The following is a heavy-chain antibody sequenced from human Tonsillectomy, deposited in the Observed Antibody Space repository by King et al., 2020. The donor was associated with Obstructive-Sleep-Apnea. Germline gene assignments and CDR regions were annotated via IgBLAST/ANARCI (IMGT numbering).Heavy chain of an antibody. V-gene: IGHV1-18*01. CDR1: GYTFTSYG. Sequence: QLVQSGAEVKKPGASVKVSCKASGYTFTSYGISWVRQAPGQGLEWMGWISAFNGKTNYAQILQGRVTMTTDTSTRTAYMELRSLRSDDTAVYYCARDDYDILTGYPVLGMDVWGQGTTVTVSS. J-gene: IGHJ6*02. D-gene: IGHD3-9*01. CDR3: ARDDYDILTGYPVLGMDV. CDR2: ISAFNGKT.